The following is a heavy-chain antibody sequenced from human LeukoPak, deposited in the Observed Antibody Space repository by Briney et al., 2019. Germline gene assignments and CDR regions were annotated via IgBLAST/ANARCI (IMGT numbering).Heavy chain of an antibody. V-gene: IGHV1-46*01. D-gene: IGHD3-9*01. CDR2: INPSGGST. Sequence: ASVKVSCKASGYTFTSYYMHWVRQAPGQGLEWMGIINPSGGSTSCAQKFQGRVTMTRDMSTSTVYMELSSLRSEDTAVYYCASTAPVRYFDSMMRAFDIWGQGTMVTVSS. CDR3: ASTAPVRYFDSMMRAFDI. CDR1: GYTFTSYY. J-gene: IGHJ3*02.